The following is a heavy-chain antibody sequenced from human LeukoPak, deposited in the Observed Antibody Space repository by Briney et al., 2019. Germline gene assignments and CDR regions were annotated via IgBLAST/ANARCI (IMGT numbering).Heavy chain of an antibody. CDR2: IWYDGRNK. CDR1: GFTFSSYG. Sequence: GRSLRLSCAASGFTFSSYGMHWVRQAPGKGLEWVAVIWYDGRNKYYADSVKGRFTISRDNSKNTLYLQMNSLRAEDTAVYYCARESAGIAAAGTLDYWGQGTLVTVSS. D-gene: IGHD6-13*01. V-gene: IGHV3-33*01. J-gene: IGHJ4*02. CDR3: ARESAGIAAAGTLDY.